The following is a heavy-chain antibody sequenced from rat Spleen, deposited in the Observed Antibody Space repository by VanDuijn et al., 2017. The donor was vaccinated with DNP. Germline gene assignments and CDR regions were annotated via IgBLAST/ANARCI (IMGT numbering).Heavy chain of an antibody. V-gene: IGHV5-31*01. J-gene: IGHJ4*01. Sequence: EVQLVESGGDLVQPGRSLNLSCVGSGFTFNKYWMTWIRQVPGKGLEWVASITSSGGSTYYPDSVKGRFTISRDNAKNTLYLQMDSLTSEDTATYYCATHGSISSISTGAMDVWGQGTSVTVSS. CDR3: ATHGSISSISTGAMDV. CDR2: ITSSGGST. CDR1: GFTFNKYW. D-gene: IGHD1-2*01.